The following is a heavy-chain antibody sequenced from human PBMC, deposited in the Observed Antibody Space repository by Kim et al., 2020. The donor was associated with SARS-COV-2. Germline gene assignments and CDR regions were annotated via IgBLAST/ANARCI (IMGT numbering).Heavy chain of an antibody. J-gene: IGHJ6*02. CDR2: ISWNSGSI. V-gene: IGHV3-9*01. CDR3: AKDTYYDFWSGTGPNYYYGMDV. CDR1: GFTFGDYA. Sequence: GGSLRLSCAASGFTFGDYAMHWVRQAPGKGLEWVSGISWNSGSIGYADSVKGRFTISRDNAKNSLYLQMNSRRAEDTALYYCAKDTYYDFWSGTGPNYYYGMDVWGQGTTVTVSS. D-gene: IGHD3-3*01.